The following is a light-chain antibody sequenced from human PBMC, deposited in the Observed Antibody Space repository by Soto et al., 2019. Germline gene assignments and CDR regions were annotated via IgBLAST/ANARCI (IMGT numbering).Light chain of an antibody. J-gene: IGKJ4*01. Sequence: EIVLTQSPGTLSLSPGEGATLSCRASQSVSSSFLAWYQQKPGQAPRLLIYGASSRATGIPDRFSGSGSGTDFTLNISRLEPEDFAVYYCQQMRYFGGGTKVEIK. V-gene: IGKV3-20*01. CDR3: QQMRY. CDR2: GAS. CDR1: QSVSSSF.